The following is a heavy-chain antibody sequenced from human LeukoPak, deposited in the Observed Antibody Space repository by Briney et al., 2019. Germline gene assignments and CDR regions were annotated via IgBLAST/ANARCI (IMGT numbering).Heavy chain of an antibody. Sequence: ASVKVSCKVSGYTFTDYYMHWVQQAPGKGLEWMGLVGPEDGETIYAEKSKGRVTITADTSTDTAYMELSSLRSEDTAVYYCATGLSQPSEWGQGTLVTVSS. CDR1: GYTFTDYY. V-gene: IGHV1-69-2*01. J-gene: IGHJ4*02. CDR2: VGPEDGET. CDR3: ATGLSQPSE. D-gene: IGHD1-14*01.